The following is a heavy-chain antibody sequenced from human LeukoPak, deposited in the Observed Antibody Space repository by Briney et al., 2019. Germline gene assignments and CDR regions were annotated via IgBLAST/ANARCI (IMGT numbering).Heavy chain of an antibody. J-gene: IGHJ6*03. D-gene: IGHD4-17*01. CDR2: IIPIFGTA. CDR3: ARREVSHGDSYYYYYYMDV. Sequence: ASVKVSCKASGGTFSSYAISWVRQAPGQGLERMGGIIPIFGTANYAQKFQGRVTITTDESTSTAYMELSSLRSEDTAVYYCARREVSHGDSYYYYYYMDVWGKGTTVTVSS. CDR1: GGTFSSYA. V-gene: IGHV1-69*05.